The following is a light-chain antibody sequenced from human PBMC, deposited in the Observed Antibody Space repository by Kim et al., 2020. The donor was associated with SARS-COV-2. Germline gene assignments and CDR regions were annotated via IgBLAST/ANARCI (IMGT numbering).Light chain of an antibody. V-gene: IGKV1-39*01. CDR2: SSS. CDR3: QQSYTMPYT. Sequence: DIQMTQSPSSLSAFIGDRVTISCRASQNISIFVNWYQQIPGKAPKHLIYSSSILLDGVPSRFTGSGSGADFTLTISSLQPEDSATFFCQQSYTMPYTFGRGTKLEIK. J-gene: IGKJ2*01. CDR1: QNISIF.